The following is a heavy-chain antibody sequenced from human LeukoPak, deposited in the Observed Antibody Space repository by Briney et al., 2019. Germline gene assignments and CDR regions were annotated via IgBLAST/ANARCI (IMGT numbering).Heavy chain of an antibody. V-gene: IGHV3-74*01. Sequence: GGSLRISCVASGFTFSTAWMHWARQTPGKGLVWVSHINGDGRRINYADDVKGRFTISRDNAKNTLYLQMNSLRVEDTAVYYCVRDLPRTSGPWGQGTLVTVSS. J-gene: IGHJ5*02. CDR2: INGDGRRI. CDR1: GFTFSTAW. CDR3: VRDLPRTSGP. D-gene: IGHD3-10*01.